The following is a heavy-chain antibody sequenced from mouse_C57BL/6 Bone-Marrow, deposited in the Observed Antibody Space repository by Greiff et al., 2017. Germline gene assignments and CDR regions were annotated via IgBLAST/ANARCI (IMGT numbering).Heavy chain of an antibody. CDR3: ARIVHTPY. J-gene: IGHJ2*01. Sequence: VQLKESGPELVKPGASVQMSCKASGYTFTDYNMHWVKQSHGKSLEWIGYINPNNGGTSYNQKFKGKATLTVNKSSSTAYMELRSLTSEDSAVYYCARIVHTPYWGQGTTLTVSS. CDR1: GYTFTDYN. D-gene: IGHD5-1-1*01. CDR2: INPNNGGT. V-gene: IGHV1-22*01.